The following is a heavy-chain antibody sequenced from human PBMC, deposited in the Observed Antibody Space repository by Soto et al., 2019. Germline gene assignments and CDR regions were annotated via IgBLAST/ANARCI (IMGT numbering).Heavy chain of an antibody. CDR3: ARRKERSGPHYFDY. Sequence: ASVKVSCKASGYTFTTYDVSWVRQASGQGLEWMGWMNPSNGNTGYAQKFQGRVTMTRNTSISTVYMKLSGLRPDDTAVYYCARRKERSGPHYFDYWGQGTRVTVSS. J-gene: IGHJ4*02. V-gene: IGHV1-8*02. CDR2: MNPSNGNT. CDR1: GYTFTTYD. D-gene: IGHD6-25*01.